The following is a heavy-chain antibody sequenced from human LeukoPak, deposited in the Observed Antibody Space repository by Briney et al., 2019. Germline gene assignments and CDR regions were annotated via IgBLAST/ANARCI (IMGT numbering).Heavy chain of an antibody. D-gene: IGHD4-17*01. J-gene: IGHJ4*02. CDR1: GYTFTSYA. V-gene: IGHV7-4-1*02. Sequence: ASVKVSCKTSGYTFTSYAMNWLRQAPGQGLEWMGWINTNTGNPTYAQGFTGRFVFSLDTSVSTAYLQISSLKAEDTAVYYCARVGPLNGDYPDFWGQGTLVTVSS. CDR3: ARVGPLNGDYPDF. CDR2: INTNTGNP.